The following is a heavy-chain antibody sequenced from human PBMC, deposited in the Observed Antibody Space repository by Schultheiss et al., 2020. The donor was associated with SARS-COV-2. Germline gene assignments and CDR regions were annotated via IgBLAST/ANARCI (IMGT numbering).Heavy chain of an antibody. CDR3: ARDYGSSGWFDP. CDR2: IYYSGST. Sequence: SETLSLTCTVSGGSISSSSYYWGWIRQPPGKGLEWIGSIYYSGSTYYNPSLKSRVTISVDTSKNQFSLKLTSVTAADTAVYYCARDYGSSGWFDPWGQGTLVTVSS. V-gene: IGHV4-39*07. J-gene: IGHJ5*02. CDR1: GGSISSSSYY. D-gene: IGHD6-13*01.